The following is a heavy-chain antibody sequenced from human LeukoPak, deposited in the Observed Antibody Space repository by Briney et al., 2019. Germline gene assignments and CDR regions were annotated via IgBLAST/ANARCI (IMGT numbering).Heavy chain of an antibody. CDR2: INHSGST. J-gene: IGHJ5*02. D-gene: IGHD2-8*01. V-gene: IGHV4-34*01. CDR3: ARGRMVYAGGWFDP. Sequence: PSETLSLTCAVYGGSFSGYYWSWIRQPPGKGLEWIGEINHSGSTNYNPSLKSRVTISVDTPKNQFSLKLSSVTAADTAVYYCARGRMVYAGGWFDPWGQGTLVTVSS. CDR1: GGSFSGYY.